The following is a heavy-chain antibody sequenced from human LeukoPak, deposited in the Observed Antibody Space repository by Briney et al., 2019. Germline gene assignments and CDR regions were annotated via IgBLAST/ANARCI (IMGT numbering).Heavy chain of an antibody. V-gene: IGHV4-59*01. CDR2: IYYSGST. D-gene: IGHD3-9*01. J-gene: IGHJ5*02. CDR3: ARDIYPRRFDP. Sequence: SETLSLTCTVSGGSISSYYWSWIRQPPGKGLEWIGYIYYSGSTNYNPSLKSRVTISVDTSKNQFSLKLSSVTAADTAVYYCARDIYPRRFDPWGQGTPVTVSS. CDR1: GGSISSYY.